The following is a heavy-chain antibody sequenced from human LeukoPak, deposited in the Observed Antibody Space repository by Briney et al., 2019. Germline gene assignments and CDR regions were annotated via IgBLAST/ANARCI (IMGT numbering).Heavy chain of an antibody. Sequence: PGGSLRLSCAASGFTFSSYSMNWVRQAPGKGLEWVSSISSSSSYIYYVDSVKGRFTISRDNAKNSLYLQMNSLRAEDTAVYYCARDRTTGNLAYFDYWGQGTLVTVSS. CDR1: GFTFSSYS. CDR2: ISSSSSYI. J-gene: IGHJ4*02. CDR3: ARDRTTGNLAYFDY. D-gene: IGHD1-1*01. V-gene: IGHV3-21*01.